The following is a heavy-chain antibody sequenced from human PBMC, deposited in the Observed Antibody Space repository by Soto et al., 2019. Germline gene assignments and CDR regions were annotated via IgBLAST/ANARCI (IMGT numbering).Heavy chain of an antibody. CDR3: AREVDSGIGGFDV. CDR1: GCMFTEYG. V-gene: IGHV1-18*04. J-gene: IGHJ4*02. Sequence: AKVKVSCMASGCMFTEYGITWVRQPPGQGLEWMGWINSYNGNTKYAPGLHGTVAKTKDTSTTKAYLEVRSQESDDTSVYYWAREVDSGIGGFDVWGQGTMVTVSS. D-gene: IGHD3-16*01. CDR2: INSYNGNT.